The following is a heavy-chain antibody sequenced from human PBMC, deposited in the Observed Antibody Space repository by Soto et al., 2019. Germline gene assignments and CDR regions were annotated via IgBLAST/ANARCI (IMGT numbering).Heavy chain of an antibody. CDR1: GGTFSSYA. J-gene: IGHJ4*02. Sequence: SVKVSCKASGGTFSSYAISWVRQAPGQGLEWMGGIIPIFGTANYAQKFQGRVTITADESTSTAYMELSSLRSEGTAVYYCARPSGSYHGLDYWGQGTLVTVSS. CDR2: IIPIFGTA. V-gene: IGHV1-69*13. D-gene: IGHD1-26*01. CDR3: ARPSGSYHGLDY.